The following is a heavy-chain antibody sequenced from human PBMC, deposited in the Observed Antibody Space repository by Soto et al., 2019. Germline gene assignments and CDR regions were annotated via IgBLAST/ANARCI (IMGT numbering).Heavy chain of an antibody. V-gene: IGHV3-7*01. J-gene: IGHJ6*03. CDR2: IKQDGSEK. Sequence: EVQLVESGGGLVQPGGSLRLSCAASGFTFSSYWMSWVRQAPGKGLEWVANIKQDGSEKYYVDSVKGRFTISRDNAKNSLYLQMSSLRAEDTAVYYCARDNVLRFLETYYYMDVWGKGTTVTVSS. CDR1: GFTFSSYW. CDR3: ARDNVLRFLETYYYMDV. D-gene: IGHD3-3*01.